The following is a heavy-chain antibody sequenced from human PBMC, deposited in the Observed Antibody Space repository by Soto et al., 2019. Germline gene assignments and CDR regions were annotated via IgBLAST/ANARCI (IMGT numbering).Heavy chain of an antibody. V-gene: IGHV3-33*01. D-gene: IGHD4-4*01. CDR1: GFTFSSYV. CDR2: IWYYGSNK. Sequence: LRLSCAASGFTFSSYVMHWFRQAPGKGLEWVAVIWYYGSNKYYADSVKGRFTISRDNSKNTLYLQMNSLRAEDTAVYYCARDKAVRHFYYGMHXWGQGTTLPVS. J-gene: IGHJ6*02. CDR3: ARDKAVRHFYYGMHX.